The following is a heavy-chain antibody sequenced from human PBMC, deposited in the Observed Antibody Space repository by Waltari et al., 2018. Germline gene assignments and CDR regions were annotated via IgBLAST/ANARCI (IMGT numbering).Heavy chain of an antibody. CDR3: ARPAYRSGWNDY. CDR1: GGSISSSSDD. V-gene: IGHV4-39*01. J-gene: IGHJ4*02. D-gene: IGHD6-19*01. CDR2: ICASGGT. Sequence: QLQLQESGPGLGKPSETLSLTCTVAGGSISSSSDDWGWIRQPAGRGLEWIGSICASGGTYYTPTVQCRVSRSVVTSKLQFSLKWSSVTAADTADYYCARPAYRSGWNDYWGQGTLVTVSS.